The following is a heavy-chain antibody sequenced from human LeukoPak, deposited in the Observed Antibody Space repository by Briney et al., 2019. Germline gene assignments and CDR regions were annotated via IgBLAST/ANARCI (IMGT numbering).Heavy chain of an antibody. CDR1: GYSFTSYW. CDR3: ARVDDYGSGTTGAFDI. Sequence: GESLKISCKGSGYSFTSYWIGWVRQMPGKGLEWMGIIYPGDSDTRYSPSLQGQVTISADKSISTAYLQWSSLKASDTAMYYCARVDDYGSGTTGAFDIWGQGTMVTVSS. CDR2: IYPGDSDT. J-gene: IGHJ3*02. D-gene: IGHD3-10*01. V-gene: IGHV5-51*01.